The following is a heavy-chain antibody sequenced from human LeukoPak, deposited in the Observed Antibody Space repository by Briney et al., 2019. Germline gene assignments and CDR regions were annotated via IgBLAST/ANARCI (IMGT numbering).Heavy chain of an antibody. D-gene: IGHD6-13*01. V-gene: IGHV3-30*02. J-gene: IGHJ4*02. CDR3: AKDRVRGIAAAGRWGIWDY. Sequence: GGSLRLSCAASGFTFSSYDMHWVRQAPGKGLEWVAFIRYDGSNKYYADSVKGRFTISRDNSKNTLYLQMNSLRAEDTAVYYCAKDRVRGIAAAGRWGIWDYWGQGTLVTVSS. CDR1: GFTFSSYD. CDR2: IRYDGSNK.